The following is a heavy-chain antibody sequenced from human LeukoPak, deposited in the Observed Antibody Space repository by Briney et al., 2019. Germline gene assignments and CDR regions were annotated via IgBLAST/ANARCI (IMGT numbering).Heavy chain of an antibody. J-gene: IGHJ3*02. D-gene: IGHD6-6*01. CDR2: IRYDGSNK. Sequence: PGGSLRLSCAASGFTFSSYGMHWVRQAPGKGLEWVAFIRYDGSNKYYADSVKGRFTISRDNSKNTLYLQMNSLRAEDTAVYYCARGFPARRGAFDIWGQGTKVTVSS. CDR1: GFTFSSYG. V-gene: IGHV3-30*02. CDR3: ARGFPARRGAFDI.